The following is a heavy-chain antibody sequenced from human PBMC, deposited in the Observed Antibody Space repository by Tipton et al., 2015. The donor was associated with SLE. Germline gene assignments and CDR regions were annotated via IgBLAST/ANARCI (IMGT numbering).Heavy chain of an antibody. CDR2: IFAGGST. Sequence: LRLSCSVSGGSINHYYWSWIRQPAGKGLEWIGHIFAGGSTTYNPSLESRVTMSVDTSKNQISLNVTSVTPADTAVYYCARERLFMTLEPFPELWGQGALVTVSS. CDR3: ARERLFMTLEPFPEL. J-gene: IGHJ4*02. CDR1: GGSINHYY. V-gene: IGHV4-4*07. D-gene: IGHD2/OR15-2a*01.